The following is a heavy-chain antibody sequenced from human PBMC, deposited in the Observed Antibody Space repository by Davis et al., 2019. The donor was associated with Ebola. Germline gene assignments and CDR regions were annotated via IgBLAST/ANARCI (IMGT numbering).Heavy chain of an antibody. CDR3: ARGALALDY. CDR2: ISGSGATT. Sequence: GESLKISCAASGFTFSSYAMSWVRQAPGKGLEWVSGISGSGATTYYADSVKGRFTISRDNSKNTLYLQMNSLRAEDTAVYYCARGALALDYWGQGTLVTVSS. J-gene: IGHJ4*02. V-gene: IGHV3-23*01. CDR1: GFTFSSYA.